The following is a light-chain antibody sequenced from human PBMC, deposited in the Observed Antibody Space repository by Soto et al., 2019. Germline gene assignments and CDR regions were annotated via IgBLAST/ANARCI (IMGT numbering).Light chain of an antibody. CDR1: QSVSSD. V-gene: IGKV3-15*01. J-gene: IGKJ2*03. Sequence: EIMMTQSPATLSVSPGERATLSCRASQSVSSDLAWYQQRPGQTPRLLIYGASTRAPGIPGRFTGSGFGTYFPLTISSLQSEDFAVYYCQQYNNWPPYSFGQGTKLEIK. CDR2: GAS. CDR3: QQYNNWPPYS.